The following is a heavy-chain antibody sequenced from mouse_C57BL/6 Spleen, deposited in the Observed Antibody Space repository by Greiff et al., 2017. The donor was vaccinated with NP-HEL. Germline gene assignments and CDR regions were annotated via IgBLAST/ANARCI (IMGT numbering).Heavy chain of an antibody. J-gene: IGHJ3*01. CDR3: ARARDSSGYPWCAY. CDR2: INPGSGGT. CDR1: GYAFTNYL. V-gene: IGHV1-54*01. Sequence: QVQLQQSGAELVRPGTSVKVSCKASGYAFTNYLIEWVKQRPGQGLEWIGVINPGSGGTNYNEKFKGKATLTADKSSSTAYMQLSSLTSEDSAVYFCARARDSSGYPWCAYWGQGTLVTVSA. D-gene: IGHD3-2*02.